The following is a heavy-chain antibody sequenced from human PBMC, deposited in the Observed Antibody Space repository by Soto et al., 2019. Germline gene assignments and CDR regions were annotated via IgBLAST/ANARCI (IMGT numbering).Heavy chain of an antibody. CDR1: GGSFSGYY. J-gene: IGHJ4*02. Sequence: PSETLSLTCAVYGGSFSGYYWSWIRQPPGKGLEWIGEIIHSGNTNYNPSLKSRVTISVDTSKNQFSLNLSSVTAADTAVYYCARAPLDYWGQGTLVTVSS. CDR2: IIHSGNT. CDR3: ARAPLDY. V-gene: IGHV4-34*12.